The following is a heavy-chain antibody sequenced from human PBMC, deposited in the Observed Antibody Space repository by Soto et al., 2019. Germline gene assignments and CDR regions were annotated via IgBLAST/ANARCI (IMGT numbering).Heavy chain of an antibody. CDR1: GFTFSSYT. V-gene: IGHV3-23*01. CDR2: ISGSGGST. Sequence: PGGYLRLSCAASGFTFSSYTMSWVRQAPGKGLEWVSAISGSGGSTYYVDSVKGRFTISRDNSKNTLYLQLNSLRAEDTAVYYCAKEGHKGAGSSSSIRVDFWGQGTLVNVSS. D-gene: IGHD6-6*01. CDR3: AKEGHKGAGSSSSIRVDF. J-gene: IGHJ4*02.